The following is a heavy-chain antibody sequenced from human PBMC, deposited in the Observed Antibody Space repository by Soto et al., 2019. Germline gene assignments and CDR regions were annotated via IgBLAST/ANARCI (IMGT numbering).Heavy chain of an antibody. D-gene: IGHD2-2*02. CDR3: AHRRPPLDICSSTSCHKQNWFDP. CDR2: IYWDDDN. J-gene: IGHJ5*02. Sequence: QITLTESGPTLVKPTQTLTLTCTFSGFSLSTSGVGVGWIRQPPVKALAWLALIYWDDDNRYSPSLKSRLTITKETSKNLVVLTMTNMDPVDTATYYCAHRRPPLDICSSTSCHKQNWFDPWGQGTLVTVSS. V-gene: IGHV2-5*02. CDR1: GFSLSTSGVG.